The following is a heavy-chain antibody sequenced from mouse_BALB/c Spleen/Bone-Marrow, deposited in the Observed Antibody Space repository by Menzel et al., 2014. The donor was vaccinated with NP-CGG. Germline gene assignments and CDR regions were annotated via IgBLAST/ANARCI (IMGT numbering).Heavy chain of an antibody. J-gene: IGHJ2*01. D-gene: IGHD2-2*01. CDR3: ARYGYDYFDY. V-gene: IGHV7-3*02. CDR1: GFTFTDYY. Sequence: EVKLMESGGGLVQPGGSLRLSCATSGFTFTDYYMSWVRQPPGKALEWLGFIRNKANGYTTEYSASVKGRSTISRDNSQSILYLQMNTLRAEDSATYYCARYGYDYFDYWGQGTTLTVSS. CDR2: IRNKANGYTT.